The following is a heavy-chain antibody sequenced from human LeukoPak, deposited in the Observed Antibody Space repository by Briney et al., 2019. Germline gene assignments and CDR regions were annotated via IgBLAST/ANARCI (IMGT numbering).Heavy chain of an antibody. CDR1: GGSISSYY. D-gene: IGHD3-10*01. CDR3: ARAPPYGSGSYPFDY. Sequence: PSETLSLTCTVSGGSISSYYRSWIRQPAGKGLEWIGRIYTSGSTNYNPPLKSRVTMSVDTSKNQFSLKLSSVTAADTAVYYCARAPPYGSGSYPFDYWGQGTLVTVSS. V-gene: IGHV4-4*07. J-gene: IGHJ4*02. CDR2: IYTSGST.